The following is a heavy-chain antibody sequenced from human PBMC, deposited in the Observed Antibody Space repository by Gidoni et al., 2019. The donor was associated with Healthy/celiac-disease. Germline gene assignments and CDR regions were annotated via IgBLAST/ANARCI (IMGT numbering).Heavy chain of an antibody. CDR3: ASGGYCSGGSCYWALFDY. CDR1: GGTFSSYA. D-gene: IGHD2-15*01. J-gene: IGHJ4*02. CDR2: IIPIFGTA. V-gene: IGHV1-69*01. Sequence: QVQLVQSGAEVKKPGSSVQVSCKASGGTFSSYAISWVRQAPGQGLEWMGGIIPIFGTANYAQKFQGRVTITADESTSTAYMELSSLRSEDTAVYYCASGGYCSGGSCYWALFDYWGQGTLVTVSS.